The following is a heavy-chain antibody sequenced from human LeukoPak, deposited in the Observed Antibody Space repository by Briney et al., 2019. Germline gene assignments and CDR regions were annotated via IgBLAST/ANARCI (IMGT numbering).Heavy chain of an antibody. CDR2: INHSVRT. J-gene: IGHJ4*02. CDR3: ARVSEAWGGFSSSWSFDY. D-gene: IGHD6-13*01. V-gene: IGHV4-34*01. Sequence: PSETLSLTCAVYGGSFSGYYWSWIRQPPGKGREWIGEINHSVRTNYTPCLKSRVTISVDTSKNQYSLKLSSVTAADTAVYYCARVSEAWGGFSSSWSFDYWGQRTLVTVSS. CDR1: GGSFSGYY.